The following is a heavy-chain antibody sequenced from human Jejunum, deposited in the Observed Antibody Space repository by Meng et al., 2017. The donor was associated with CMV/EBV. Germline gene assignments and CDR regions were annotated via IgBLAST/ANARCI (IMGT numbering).Heavy chain of an antibody. Sequence: QVQLVESGXGVVQPGRSLRLSCAASRFTCDSYTMHWVRPAPGKGLEWVAVMSYDGTKKYYADSVKGRFTISRDNSKNTLYLQMNSLRAEDTAVYYCARGAMGYDSSGFFDHCGQGTLVTVAS. J-gene: IGHJ5*02. CDR2: MSYDGTKK. CDR1: RFTCDSYT. V-gene: IGHV3-30-3*01. CDR3: ARGAMGYDSSGFFDH. D-gene: IGHD3-22*01.